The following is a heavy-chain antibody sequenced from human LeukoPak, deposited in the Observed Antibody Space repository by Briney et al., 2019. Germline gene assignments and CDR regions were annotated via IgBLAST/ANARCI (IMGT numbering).Heavy chain of an antibody. CDR2: IYYSGST. J-gene: IGHJ5*02. D-gene: IGHD2-2*01. CDR1: GGSINSSSYY. V-gene: IGHV4-39*01. CDR3: ASVVVPAAIFWFDP. Sequence: SETLSLTCTVSGGSINSSSYYWGWTRQPPGKGLEWIGSIYYSGSTYYNPSLKSRVPISVDTSKNQFSLQLSSVSAADRAVYLCASVVVPAAIFWFDPWGEGTLVTVSS.